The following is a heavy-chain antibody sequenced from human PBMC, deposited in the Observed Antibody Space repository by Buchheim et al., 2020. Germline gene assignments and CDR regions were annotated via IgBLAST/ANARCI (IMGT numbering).Heavy chain of an antibody. CDR1: GGSISNYY. CDR3: AGRYCSGGSCYRYPYLNYGMDV. D-gene: IGHD2-15*01. J-gene: IGHJ6*02. CDR2: IYNSGNT. Sequence: QVQLQESGPGLVKPSETLSLTCTVSGGSISNYYWSWIRQPPGKGLEWIGYIYNSGNTNYNPSLKSRVTISVDTSKNQFSLKLSSVTAADTAVYYCAGRYCSGGSCYRYPYLNYGMDVWGQGT. V-gene: IGHV4-4*09.